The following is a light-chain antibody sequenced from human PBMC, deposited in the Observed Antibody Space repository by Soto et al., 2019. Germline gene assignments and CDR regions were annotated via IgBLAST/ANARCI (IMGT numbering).Light chain of an antibody. Sequence: QSALTQPRSVSGSPGQSVTISCTGTSSDVGANDFVSWFQQHPGKVPKLIIYEVFKRPSGVPDRFSGSKSGNTASLTISGLQADDEADYYCFSYVGGKIFVFGTGIKLTVL. V-gene: IGLV2-11*01. J-gene: IGLJ1*01. CDR2: EVF. CDR3: FSYVGGKIFV. CDR1: SSDVGANDF.